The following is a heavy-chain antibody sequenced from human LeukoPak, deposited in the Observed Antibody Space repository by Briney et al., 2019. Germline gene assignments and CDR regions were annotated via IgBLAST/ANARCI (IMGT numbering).Heavy chain of an antibody. CDR1: GFTFSSYA. D-gene: IGHD2-2*02. CDR3: ARDRPGRYCSSTSCYTASPFDP. J-gene: IGHJ5*02. V-gene: IGHV3-23*01. CDR2: ISGSGGST. Sequence: GGSLRLSCAASGFTFSSYAMSWVRQAPGKGLEWVSAISGSGGSTYYADSVKGRFTISRDNSKNTLYLQMNSLRSEDTAVYYCARDRPGRYCSSTSCYTASPFDPWGQGTLVTVSS.